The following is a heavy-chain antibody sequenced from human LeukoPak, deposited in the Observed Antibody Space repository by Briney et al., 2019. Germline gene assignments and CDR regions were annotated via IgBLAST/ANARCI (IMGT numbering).Heavy chain of an antibody. J-gene: IGHJ4*02. CDR3: ARETLNQSFDY. Sequence: GGSLRLSCAASGFTFSSYGMHWVRQAPGKGLEWVAVIWYDGSNKYYADSVKGRFTTSRDNSKNTLYLQMNSLRAEDTAVYYCARETLNQSFDYWGQGTLVTVSS. D-gene: IGHD1-14*01. V-gene: IGHV3-33*01. CDR2: IWYDGSNK. CDR1: GFTFSSYG.